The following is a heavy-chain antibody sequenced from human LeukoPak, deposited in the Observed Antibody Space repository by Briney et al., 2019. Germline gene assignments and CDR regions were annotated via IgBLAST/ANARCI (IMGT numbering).Heavy chain of an antibody. D-gene: IGHD6-19*01. V-gene: IGHV1-2*02. CDR1: GYTFTGYY. Sequence: ASVKVSCKASGYTFTGYYMHWVRQAPGQGLEWMGWINPNSGGTNHAQKFQGRVTMTRDTSISTAYMELSRLRSDDTAVYYCARGSAVAGPGYYYYGMDVWGQGTTVTVSS. CDR3: ARGSAVAGPGYYYYGMDV. J-gene: IGHJ6*02. CDR2: INPNSGGT.